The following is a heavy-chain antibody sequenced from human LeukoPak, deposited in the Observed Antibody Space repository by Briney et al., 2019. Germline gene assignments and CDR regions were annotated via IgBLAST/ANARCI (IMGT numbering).Heavy chain of an antibody. CDR2: IIPIFGTA. CDR3: ARGMVTSIVAKGDYYHHMDV. CDR1: GGTFSSYA. D-gene: IGHD2-21*02. V-gene: IGHV1-69*13. Sequence: SVKVSCKASGGTFSSYAISWVRQAPGQGLEWMGGIIPIFGTANYAQKFQGRVTITADESTSTAYTELSSLRSEDTAVYYCARGMVTSIVAKGDYYHHMDVWGKGATVTVFS. J-gene: IGHJ6*03.